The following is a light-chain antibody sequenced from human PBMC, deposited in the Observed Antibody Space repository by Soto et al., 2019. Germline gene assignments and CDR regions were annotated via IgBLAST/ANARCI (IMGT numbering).Light chain of an antibody. CDR1: QSISRY. Sequence: DIQMTQSPSSLSVSVEDRVTISCRASQSISRYLHWYQQKPGKAPKLLIYGASTLQSGVPSRFSGSGSGTEFTLIINSLQPEDFATYYCQQSYRFPRTFGQGTRLEIK. CDR2: GAS. CDR3: QQSYRFPRT. V-gene: IGKV1-39*01. J-gene: IGKJ5*01.